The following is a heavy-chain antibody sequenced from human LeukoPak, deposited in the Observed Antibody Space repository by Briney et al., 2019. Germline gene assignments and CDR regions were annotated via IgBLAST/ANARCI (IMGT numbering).Heavy chain of an antibody. D-gene: IGHD3-3*01. Sequence: GESLKISCKGSGYILTDYWISWVRQMPGKGLEWMGRVDPSDSYTTYSPSFQGHVTISVDKSISTAYLQWSSLKASDTAMYYCARRDFWSGYYSYFDYWGQGTLVTVSS. J-gene: IGHJ4*02. CDR3: ARRDFWSGYYSYFDY. V-gene: IGHV5-10-1*01. CDR2: VDPSDSYT. CDR1: GYILTDYW.